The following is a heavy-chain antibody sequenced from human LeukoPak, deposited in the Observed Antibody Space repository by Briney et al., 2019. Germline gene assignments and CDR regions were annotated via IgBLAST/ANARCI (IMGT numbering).Heavy chain of an antibody. V-gene: IGHV3-48*03. Sequence: PGGSLRLSCAASGFTFSSYEMNWVRQAPGKGLEWVSYISSSGSTIYYADSVKGRFTISRDNAKNSLYLQMNSLRAEDTAVYYCARDVGLLGNRFDYWCQGTLVTVSS. CDR2: ISSSGSTI. CDR3: ARDVGLLGNRFDY. CDR1: GFTFSSYE. J-gene: IGHJ4*02. D-gene: IGHD2/OR15-2a*01.